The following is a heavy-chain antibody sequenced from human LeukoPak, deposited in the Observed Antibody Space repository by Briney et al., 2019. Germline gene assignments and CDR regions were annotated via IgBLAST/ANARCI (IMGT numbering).Heavy chain of an antibody. D-gene: IGHD3-10*01. Sequence: ASVKVSFKASGYTFTGYYMHWVRQAPGQGLEWMGWINPNSGGTNYAQKFQGWVTMTRDTSISTAYMELSRLRSDDTAVYYCAREVDYGSGSYSYGMDVWGKGTTVTVSS. CDR1: GYTFTGYY. CDR3: AREVDYGSGSYSYGMDV. J-gene: IGHJ6*04. V-gene: IGHV1-2*04. CDR2: INPNSGGT.